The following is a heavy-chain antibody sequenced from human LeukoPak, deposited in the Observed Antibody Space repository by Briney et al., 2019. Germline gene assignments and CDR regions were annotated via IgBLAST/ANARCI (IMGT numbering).Heavy chain of an antibody. D-gene: IGHD2-2*01. J-gene: IGHJ4*02. V-gene: IGHV3-33*01. CDR2: IWYDGSNK. CDR1: GFTFSSYG. CDR3: ARDSCSSTSCYGGYSFDY. Sequence: GRSLRLFCAASGFTFSSYGMHWVREAPGKGLEWVAVIWYDGSNKYYADSVKGRFTISRDNSKNTLYLQMNSLRAEDTAVYYCARDSCSSTSCYGGYSFDYWGQGTLVTVSS.